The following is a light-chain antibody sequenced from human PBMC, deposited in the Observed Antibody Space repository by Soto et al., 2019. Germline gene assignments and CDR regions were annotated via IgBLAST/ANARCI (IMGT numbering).Light chain of an antibody. Sequence: QSVLTQPPSGSGAPGQRVTISCTGSSSNIGAGYDVHWYQQLPGTAPKLLIYVNSNRPSGVPDRFSGSKSGTSASLAITGLQAEDEAEYSCQSYDSSLSGAVFGGGTPLTVL. V-gene: IGLV1-40*01. CDR3: QSYDSSLSGAV. CDR1: SSNIGAGYD. CDR2: VNS. J-gene: IGLJ7*01.